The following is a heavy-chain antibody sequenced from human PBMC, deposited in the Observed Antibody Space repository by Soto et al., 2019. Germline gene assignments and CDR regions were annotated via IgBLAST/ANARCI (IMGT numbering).Heavy chain of an antibody. CDR3: AKDIGQQWRPDY. CDR1: GFTFSSYA. CDR2: ISGSGGTT. V-gene: IGHV3-23*01. D-gene: IGHD6-19*01. J-gene: IGHJ4*02. Sequence: EVQLLESGGGLVQRGGSLRLSCAASGFTFSSYAMSWVRQAPGKGLEWVSAISGSGGTTYYAESVKGRFTISRDNSKNTVYLQMNSLRAEDTAVYYCAKDIGQQWRPDYWGQGTLVSVSS.